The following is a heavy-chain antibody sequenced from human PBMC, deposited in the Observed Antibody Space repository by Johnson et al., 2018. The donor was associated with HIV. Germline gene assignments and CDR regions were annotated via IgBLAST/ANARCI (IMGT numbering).Heavy chain of an antibody. CDR3: ARVVSVAVAGSRQGAVGAFDM. CDR2: INSGGST. CDR1: GFTFSSYW. V-gene: IGHV3-74*01. J-gene: IGHJ3*02. D-gene: IGHD6-19*01. Sequence: EVQLVESGGGLVQPGGSLRLSCAASGFTFSSYWMHWVRQAPGKGLVWVSRINSGGSTYYADSVKGRFTISRDNSKNTLYLHRNTLRAEDTALYYCARVVSVAVAGSRQGAVGAFDMWGQGTMVTVSS.